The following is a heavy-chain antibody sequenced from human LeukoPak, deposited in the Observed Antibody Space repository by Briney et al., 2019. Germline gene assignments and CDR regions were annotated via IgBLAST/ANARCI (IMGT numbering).Heavy chain of an antibody. Sequence: SGPTLVKPTQTLTPTCTFSGFSLSTGGVGVAWIRQPPGKALEWLAVIYWNDDKRYSPSLNSRLTITKDTSENQVVLTMTNMDPVDTATYYRAHKHSSEVDYWGQGTLVTVSS. D-gene: IGHD6-25*01. CDR3: AHKHSSEVDY. V-gene: IGHV2-5*01. J-gene: IGHJ4*02. CDR1: GFSLSTGGVG. CDR2: IYWNDDK.